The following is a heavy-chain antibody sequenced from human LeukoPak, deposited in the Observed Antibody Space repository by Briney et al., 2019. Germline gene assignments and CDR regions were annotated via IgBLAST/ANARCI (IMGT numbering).Heavy chain of an antibody. V-gene: IGHV3-64*01. J-gene: IGHJ4*02. CDR1: GFSFSNYA. CDR2: ISSNGGST. D-gene: IGHD6-13*01. Sequence: GGSLRLSCAASGFSFSNYAMHWVRQAPGKGLEYVAAISSNGGSTYYANSVKGRFTISRDNSKNTLYLQMGSLRAEDMAVYYCASVGSSWYHFDYWGQGTLVTVSS. CDR3: ASVGSSWYHFDY.